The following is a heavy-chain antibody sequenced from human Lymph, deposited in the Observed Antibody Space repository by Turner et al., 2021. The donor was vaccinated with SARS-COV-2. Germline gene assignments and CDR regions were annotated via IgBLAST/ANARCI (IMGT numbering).Heavy chain of an antibody. CDR3: ARMGSSSWYFDY. CDR2: IKQDGSEK. CDR1: GFTFSYYW. J-gene: IGHJ4*02. Sequence: EVQLVESGGGLVQSVGSLRLSRAASGFTFSYYWMSWVRQAPGKGLEWVANIKQDGSEKYYVDSVKGRFTISRDNAKNSLFLQMNSLRAEDTAVYYCARMGSSSWYFDYWGQGTLVTVSS. V-gene: IGHV3-7*01. D-gene: IGHD1-26*01.